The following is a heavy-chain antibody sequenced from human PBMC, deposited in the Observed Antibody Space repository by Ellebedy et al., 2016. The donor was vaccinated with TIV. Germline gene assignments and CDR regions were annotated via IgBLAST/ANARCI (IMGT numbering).Heavy chain of an antibody. CDR3: ARVRWATVARGVPFHYGMDV. CDR1: GGTFSTYA. V-gene: IGHV1-69*13. J-gene: IGHJ6*02. CDR2: FLPTFGTS. D-gene: IGHD3-10*01. Sequence: ASVTVSCKAFGGTFSTYALNWVRQAPGQGLEWIGAFLPTFGTSNFAQKFQGRVTITADESMTTAYMDLSSLRSEDTAVYYCARVRWATVARGVPFHYGMDVWGQGTTVTVTS.